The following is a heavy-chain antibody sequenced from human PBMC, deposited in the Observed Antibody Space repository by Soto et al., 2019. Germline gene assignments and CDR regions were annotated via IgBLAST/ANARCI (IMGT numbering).Heavy chain of an antibody. Sequence: SGPTLVKATQSLRLACSFSGFSLSTSGVAVGWIRQAPRKAPEWLAFIFWDDDKRYSPSLENRLTITKDTSKNQVVLTMTNMDPVDTATYYCARIFDFWSGYYFSYWGRGTLVTVSS. J-gene: IGHJ4*02. CDR1: GFSLSTSGVA. V-gene: IGHV2-5*02. D-gene: IGHD3-3*01. CDR3: ARIFDFWSGYYFSY. CDR2: IFWDDDK.